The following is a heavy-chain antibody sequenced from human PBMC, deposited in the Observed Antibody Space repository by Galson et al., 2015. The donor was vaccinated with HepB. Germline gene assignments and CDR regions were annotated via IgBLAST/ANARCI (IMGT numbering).Heavy chain of an antibody. D-gene: IGHD5-18*01. CDR1: GGSFSGYY. CDR2: INHSGST. Sequence: LSLTCAVYGGSFSGYYWSWIRQPPGKGLEWIGEINHSGSTNYNPSLKSRVTISVDTSKNQFSLKLSSVTAADTAVYYCARARWIQLWLDYWGQGTLVTVSS. CDR3: ARARWIQLWLDY. J-gene: IGHJ4*02. V-gene: IGHV4-34*01.